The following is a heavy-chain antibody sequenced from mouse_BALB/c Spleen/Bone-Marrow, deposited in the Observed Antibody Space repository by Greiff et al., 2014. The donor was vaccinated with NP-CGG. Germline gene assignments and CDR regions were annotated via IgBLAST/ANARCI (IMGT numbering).Heavy chain of an antibody. V-gene: IGHV14-3*02. CDR1: GFNIKDTY. CDR3: SRYYYGSSYIDY. J-gene: IGHJ2*02. CDR2: IDPANGNT. Sequence: VQLKESGAELVKPGASVRLSCTASGFNIKDTYMHWVKQRPEQGLEWIGRIDPANGNTKYDPKFQGKATITADTSSNTAYLQLRKLTCEDTEVYSGSRYYYGSSYIDYWGQGTSVTVSS. D-gene: IGHD1-1*01.